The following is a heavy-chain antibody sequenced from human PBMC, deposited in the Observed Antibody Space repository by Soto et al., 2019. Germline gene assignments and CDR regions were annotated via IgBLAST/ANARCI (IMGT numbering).Heavy chain of an antibody. CDR3: ARERERITIFGVYYYYGMDV. CDR1: GDSVSSNSAA. J-gene: IGHJ6*02. CDR2: TYYRSKWYN. V-gene: IGHV6-1*01. Sequence: SQTLSLTCAISGDSVSSNSAAWNWIRQSPSRGLEWLGRTYYRSKWYNDYAVSVKSRITINPDTSKNQFSLQLNSVTPEDTAVYYCARERERITIFGVYYYYGMDVWGQGTTVTVSS. D-gene: IGHD3-3*01.